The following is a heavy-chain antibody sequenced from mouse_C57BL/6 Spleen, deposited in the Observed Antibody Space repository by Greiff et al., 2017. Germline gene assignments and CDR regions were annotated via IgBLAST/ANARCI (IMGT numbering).Heavy chain of an antibody. Sequence: QVQLQQPGAELVKPGASVKMSCKASGYTFTSYWITWVKQRPGQGLEWIGDIYPGSGSTNYNEKFKSKATLTVDTSSSTAYMQLSSLTSEDAAVYYCAKGDDYDAMDYWGQGTSVTVSS. CDR1: GYTFTSYW. CDR2: IYPGSGST. D-gene: IGHD2-4*01. J-gene: IGHJ4*01. V-gene: IGHV1-55*01. CDR3: AKGDDYDAMDY.